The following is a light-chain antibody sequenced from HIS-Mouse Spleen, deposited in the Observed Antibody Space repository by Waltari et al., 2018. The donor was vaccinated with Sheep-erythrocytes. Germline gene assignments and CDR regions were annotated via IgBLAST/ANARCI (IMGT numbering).Light chain of an antibody. CDR2: QDS. J-gene: IGLJ2*01. CDR1: KLGDKY. CDR3: QAWDSSTVV. V-gene: IGLV3-1*01. Sequence: SYELTQPPSVSVSPGQTASITCSGDKLGDKYSCWYQQKQGQSPGLVIYQDSKRPSGMPERFSGSNSGNTATLTISGTQAMDDADYYCQAWDSSTVVFGGGTKLTVL.